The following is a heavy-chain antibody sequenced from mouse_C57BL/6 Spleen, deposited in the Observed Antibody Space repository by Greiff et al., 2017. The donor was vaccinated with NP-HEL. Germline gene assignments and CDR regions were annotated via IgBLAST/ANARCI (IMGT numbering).Heavy chain of an antibody. CDR1: GYTFTSYW. V-gene: IGHV1-59*01. D-gene: IGHD1-1*01. J-gene: IGHJ4*01. CDR3: ARRFTTVVAHYAMDY. CDR2: IDPSDSYT. Sequence: QVQLQQPGAELVRPGTSVKLSCKASGYTFTSYWMHWVKQRPGQGLEWIGVIDPSDSYTNYNQKFKGKATLSVDTSSSTAYMQLSSLTYEDSAVYYCARRFTTVVAHYAMDYWGQGTSVTVSS.